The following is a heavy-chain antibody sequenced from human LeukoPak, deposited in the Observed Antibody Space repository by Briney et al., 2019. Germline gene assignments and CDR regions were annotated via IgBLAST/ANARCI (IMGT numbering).Heavy chain of an antibody. J-gene: IGHJ5*02. Sequence: SETLSLTCAVYSGSFSGYYWSWIRQPPGKGLEWIGEINHSGSTNFNPSLKSRVTISVDTSKNQFSLKLSSVTAADTAVYYCASAAGYSSGFDPWGQGTLVTVSS. V-gene: IGHV4-34*01. CDR3: ASAAGYSSGFDP. CDR1: SGSFSGYY. CDR2: INHSGST. D-gene: IGHD6-19*01.